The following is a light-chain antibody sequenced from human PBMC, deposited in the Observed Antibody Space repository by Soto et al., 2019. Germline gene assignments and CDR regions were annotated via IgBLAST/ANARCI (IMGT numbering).Light chain of an antibody. J-gene: IGKJ1*01. CDR1: QSVSSN. CDR2: GAS. V-gene: IGKV3-15*01. Sequence: EIVMTQSPATLSVSPGERATLSCRASQSVSSNLAWYKQNPGQAPRLLIYGASTRATGIPARFSGSGSGTDFTLTISSLQSEDFAIYYCQQYKNWPPVTFGQGTKVEIK. CDR3: QQYKNWPPVT.